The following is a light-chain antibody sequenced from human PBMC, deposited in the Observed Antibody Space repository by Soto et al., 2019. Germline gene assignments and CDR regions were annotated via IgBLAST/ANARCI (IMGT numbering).Light chain of an antibody. Sequence: QSALTQPASVSGSPGQSITISCTGTSSDVGSYNLVSWYQQHPGKAPKLMIYEGSKRPSGVSNRFSGSKSGNTASLTISGLQDEDEADYYCCSYAGVVFGGGTQLTVL. V-gene: IGLV2-23*01. CDR2: EGS. J-gene: IGLJ2*01. CDR3: CSYAGVV. CDR1: SSDVGSYNL.